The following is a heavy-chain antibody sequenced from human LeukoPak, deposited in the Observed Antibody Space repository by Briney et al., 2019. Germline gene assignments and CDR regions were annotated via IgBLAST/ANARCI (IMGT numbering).Heavy chain of an antibody. CDR2: IYDSGST. Sequence: SETLSLTCTVSGGSFGGYYWSWIRQPPGKGLEGMGYIYDSGSTKYKPSLTSRGTISVDTCKKQFSLHLPSVTAADTAMYYCARRNPNSGCYRDDYWGQGTLVTVSS. CDR1: GGSFGGYY. CDR3: ARRNPNSGCYRDDY. V-gene: IGHV4-59*08. J-gene: IGHJ4*02. D-gene: IGHD6-19*01.